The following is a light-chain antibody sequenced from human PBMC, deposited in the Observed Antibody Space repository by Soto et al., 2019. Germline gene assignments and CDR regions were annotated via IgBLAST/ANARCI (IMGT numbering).Light chain of an antibody. CDR3: CSYAGSSTFPYV. J-gene: IGLJ1*01. Sequence: SVLRQPASVCGSPGQSKTISCTGTISDVRSYNLVSWYQQHPGKAPQLMIYEGSKRPSGVSNRFSGSKSGNTASLTISGLQAEDEADYYCCSYAGSSTFPYVFGTGTKVTVL. CDR2: EGS. CDR1: ISDVRSYNL. V-gene: IGLV2-23*03.